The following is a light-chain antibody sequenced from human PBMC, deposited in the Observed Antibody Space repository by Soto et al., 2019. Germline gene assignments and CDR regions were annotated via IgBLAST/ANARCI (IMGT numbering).Light chain of an antibody. CDR1: SSDVGGYNY. CDR2: DVS. Sequence: QSVLTQPRSVSGSPGQSVTISCTGNSSDVGGYNYVSWYQQHPGKAPKLMIYDVSKRPSGVPDRFSGSKSGNTASLTISGLQAEDEADYYCCSYAGSYTLGVFGGGTKLTVL. V-gene: IGLV2-11*01. CDR3: CSYAGSYTLGV. J-gene: IGLJ2*01.